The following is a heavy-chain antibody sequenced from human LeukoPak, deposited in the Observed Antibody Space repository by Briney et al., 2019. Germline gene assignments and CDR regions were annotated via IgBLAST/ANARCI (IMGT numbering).Heavy chain of an antibody. CDR3: AKGLRGLKMATIHYGMDV. Sequence: GGSLRLSCAASGFTFSSYSMNWVRQAPGKGLEWVSSISSSSSYIYYADSVKGRFTISRDNAKNSLYLQMNSLRAEDTAVYYCAKGLRGLKMATIHYGMDVWGQGTTVTVSS. CDR1: GFTFSSYS. J-gene: IGHJ6*02. CDR2: ISSSSSYI. D-gene: IGHD5-24*01. V-gene: IGHV3-21*04.